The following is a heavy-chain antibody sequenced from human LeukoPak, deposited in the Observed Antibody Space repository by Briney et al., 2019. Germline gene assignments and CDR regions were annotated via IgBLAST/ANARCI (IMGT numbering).Heavy chain of an antibody. CDR1: GGSISSYY. Sequence: PSETLSLACTVSGGSISSYYWSWIRQPPGKGLEWIGYIYYSGSTNYKPSLKSRVTISVDTSKNQFSLKLSSVTAADTAVYYCARALSGYDKLDYWGQGTLVTVSS. J-gene: IGHJ4*02. CDR2: IYYSGST. CDR3: ARALSGYDKLDY. D-gene: IGHD5-12*01. V-gene: IGHV4-59*08.